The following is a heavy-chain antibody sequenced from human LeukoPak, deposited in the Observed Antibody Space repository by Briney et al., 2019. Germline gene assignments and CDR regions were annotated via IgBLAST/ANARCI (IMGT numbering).Heavy chain of an antibody. Sequence: GGSLRLSCAASGFTVSSNYMSWVRQAPGKGLEWVSLIYSGGTTYYADSVKGRFTISRDNSKNTLYLQMNSLRAEDTAVYYCARHIVVVTANQYFDYWGQGTLVTVSS. D-gene: IGHD2-21*02. V-gene: IGHV3-53*01. J-gene: IGHJ4*02. CDR1: GFTVSSNY. CDR2: IYSGGTT. CDR3: ARHIVVVTANQYFDY.